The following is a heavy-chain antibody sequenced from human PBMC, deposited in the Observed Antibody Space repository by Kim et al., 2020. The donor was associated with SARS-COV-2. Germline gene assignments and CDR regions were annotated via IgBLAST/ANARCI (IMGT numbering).Heavy chain of an antibody. V-gene: IGHV4-31*03. Sequence: SETLSLTCTVSGGSISSGGYYWSWIRQHPGKGLEWIGYIYYSGSTYYNPSLKSRVTISVDTSKNQFSLKLSSVTAADTAVYYCARGLGSSSWYAWGYWGQGTLVTVSS. CDR1: GGSISSGGYY. CDR2: IYYSGST. D-gene: IGHD6-13*01. CDR3: ARGLGSSSWYAWGY. J-gene: IGHJ4*02.